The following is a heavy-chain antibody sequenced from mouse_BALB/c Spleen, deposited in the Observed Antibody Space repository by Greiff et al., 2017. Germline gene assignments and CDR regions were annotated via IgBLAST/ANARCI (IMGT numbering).Heavy chain of an antibody. CDR2: IYPGNGDT. CDR1: GYTFTSYN. Sequence: QVQLQQSGAELVKPGASVKMSCKASGYTFTSYNMHWVKQTPGQGLEWIGAIYPGNGDTSYNQKFKGKATLTADKSSSTAYMQLSSLTSEDSAVYYCAILWLRDYYAMDYWGQGTSVTVSS. D-gene: IGHD2-2*01. V-gene: IGHV1-12*01. CDR3: AILWLRDYYAMDY. J-gene: IGHJ4*01.